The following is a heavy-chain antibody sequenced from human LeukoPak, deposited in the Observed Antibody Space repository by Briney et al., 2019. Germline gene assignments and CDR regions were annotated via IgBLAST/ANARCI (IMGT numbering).Heavy chain of an antibody. CDR3: AKSGGYGLIDY. CDR2: IYYSGST. D-gene: IGHD1-26*01. V-gene: IGHV4-34*01. J-gene: IGHJ4*02. CDR1: GGSFSGYY. Sequence: SETLSLTCAVYGGSFSGYYWGWIRQPPGKGLEWIGNIYYSGSTYYNASLQSRVTISMDTSKNQFSLRLKSVTAADTAMYYCAKSGGYGLIDYWGQGTLVTVSS.